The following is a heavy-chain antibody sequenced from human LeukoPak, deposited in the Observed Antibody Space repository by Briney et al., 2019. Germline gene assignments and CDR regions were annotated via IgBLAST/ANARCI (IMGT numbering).Heavy chain of an antibody. V-gene: IGHV3-23*01. D-gene: IGHD1-26*01. CDR1: GFTFSTYA. J-gene: IGHJ4*02. CDR3: ARSTVGTSCCTAVDY. CDR2: ISAGGDRT. Sequence: GGSLRLSCAASGFTFSTYAMTWVRQAPGKGLEWVSGISAGGDRTYYADSVKGRFTVSRDNSKNTLYLQMNSLRAEDTAEYYCARSTVGTSCCTAVDYWGQGTLVTVSS.